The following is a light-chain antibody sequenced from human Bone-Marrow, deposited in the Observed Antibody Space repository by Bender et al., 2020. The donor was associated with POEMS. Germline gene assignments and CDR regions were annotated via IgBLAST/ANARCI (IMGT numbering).Light chain of an antibody. V-gene: IGLV3-25*03. CDR2: KDS. CDR3: QSGDSSGTYVV. Sequence: SYELTQLPSVSVSPGQTARITCSGDALPKQYAYWYQQKPGQAPVLVIYKDSERPSGIPERFSGSSSGTTVTLTISGVQAEDEADYYCQSGDSSGTYVVFGGGTKLTVL. CDR1: ALPKQY. J-gene: IGLJ2*01.